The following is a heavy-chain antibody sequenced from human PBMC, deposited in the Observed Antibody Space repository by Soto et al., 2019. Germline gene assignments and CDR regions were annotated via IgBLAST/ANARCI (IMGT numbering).Heavy chain of an antibody. CDR2: ISYDGSNK. CDR1: GFTFSSYG. CDR3: AKHLDV. D-gene: IGHD3-3*02. Sequence: QVQLVESGGGVVQPGRSLRLSCAASGFTFSSYGMHWVRQAPGKGLEWVAVISYDGSNKYYADSVKGRFTISRDNSKNTLYLQMNSLRAEDTAVYYRAKHLDVWGQGTTVTVSS. V-gene: IGHV3-30*18. J-gene: IGHJ6*02.